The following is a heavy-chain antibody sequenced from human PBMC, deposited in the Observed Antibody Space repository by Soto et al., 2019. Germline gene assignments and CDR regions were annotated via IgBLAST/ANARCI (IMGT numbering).Heavy chain of an antibody. CDR2: IIPIFGTA. CDR3: ARALAAADSWANWFDP. CDR1: GGTFSSYA. D-gene: IGHD6-13*01. Sequence: ASVKVSCKASGGTFSSYAISWVRQAPGQGLEWMGGIIPIFGTANYAQKFQGRVTITADESTSTAYMELSSLRSEDTAVYYCARALAAADSWANWFDPWGQGTLVTVSS. V-gene: IGHV1-69*13. J-gene: IGHJ5*02.